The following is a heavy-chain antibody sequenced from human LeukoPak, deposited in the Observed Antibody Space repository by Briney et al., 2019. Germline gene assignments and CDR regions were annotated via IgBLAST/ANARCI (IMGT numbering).Heavy chain of an antibody. Sequence: PGTSLRLSCAASGFTFSSGMHWVRQAPGKGLEWVAVISYDGRNENHAESVKGRFTISRDNSKNTLYLQMNTLRTEDTALYYCVREKYCTPTDCLHGRFYFNCWGQGTLVTVSS. J-gene: IGHJ4*02. V-gene: IGHV3-30*03. CDR3: VREKYCTPTDCLHGRFYFNC. D-gene: IGHD2-8*01. CDR2: ISYDGRNE. CDR1: GFTFSSG.